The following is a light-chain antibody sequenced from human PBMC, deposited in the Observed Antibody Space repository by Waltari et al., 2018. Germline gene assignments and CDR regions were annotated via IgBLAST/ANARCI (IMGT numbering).Light chain of an antibody. Sequence: SDELTQPPSVSVPPGQTARITCFGEILSKEYAYWYQHKPGQAPVLVIYKDSERPSGIPDRFSGSSSGTTVTLTISAVQAEDEAAYYCQSTDASETFVFGTGTTVTVL. CDR1: ILSKEY. CDR2: KDS. V-gene: IGLV3-25*03. J-gene: IGLJ1*01. CDR3: QSTDASETFV.